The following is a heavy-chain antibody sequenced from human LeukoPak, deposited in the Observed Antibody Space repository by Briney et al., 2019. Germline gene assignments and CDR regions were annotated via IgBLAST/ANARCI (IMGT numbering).Heavy chain of an antibody. V-gene: IGHV1-46*01. CDR1: GYTFTSYY. CDR2: INPSGGST. CDR3: ARGSTYCSSISCPMINCDY. Sequence: ASVKVSCKASGYTFTSYYMHWVRQAPGQGLEWMGIINPSGGSTSYAQKFQGRVTMTRDTSTNTVYMELSSLRFEDTAVYYCARGSTYCSSISCPMINCDYWGRGTLVTVSS. D-gene: IGHD2-2*01. J-gene: IGHJ4*02.